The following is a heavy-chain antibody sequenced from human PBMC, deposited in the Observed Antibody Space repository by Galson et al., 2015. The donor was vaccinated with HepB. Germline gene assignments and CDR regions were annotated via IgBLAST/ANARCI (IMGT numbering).Heavy chain of an antibody. CDR1: GFTFSNAW. D-gene: IGHD3-9*01. J-gene: IGHJ4*02. V-gene: IGHV3-15*07. CDR3: TTENPLTNLRYFDWLQQYYFDY. Sequence: SLRLSCAASGFTFSNAWMNWVRQAPGKGLEWVGRIKSKTDGGTTDYAAPVKGRFTISRDDSKNTLYLQMNSLKTEDTAVYYCTTENPLTNLRYFDWLQQYYFDYWGQGTLVTVSS. CDR2: IKSKTDGGTT.